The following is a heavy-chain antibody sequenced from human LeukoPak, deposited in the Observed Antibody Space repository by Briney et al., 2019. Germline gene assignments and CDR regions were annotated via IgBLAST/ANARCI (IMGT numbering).Heavy chain of an antibody. Sequence: PSEPLSLTCTVSGVSLSSGAYYWRWIRQPPGKGLEWIGYIYYTGCPYYNPSLKSRLNISIDTSKNQFSLNLSSVTAAHTAFYYCARDVGGTYFVYWGQGTLLTVSS. V-gene: IGHV4-31*03. D-gene: IGHD1-26*01. CDR3: ARDVGGTYFVY. CDR2: IYYTGCP. J-gene: IGHJ4*02. CDR1: GVSLSSGAYY.